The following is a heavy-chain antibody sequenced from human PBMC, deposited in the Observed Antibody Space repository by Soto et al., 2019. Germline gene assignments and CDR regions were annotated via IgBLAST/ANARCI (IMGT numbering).Heavy chain of an antibody. J-gene: IGHJ4*02. D-gene: IGHD1-1*01. V-gene: IGHV3-21*01. CDR1: GFTFSTYS. Sequence: SLSLSCASSGFTFSTYSMNWVRQAPGKGLEWVSSISSSSSYIYNADSVKGRFTISRDNAKNSLYLQMNSLRAEDTAVYYCAREERSHFDSWGQGTLVTVSS. CDR2: ISSSSSYI. CDR3: AREERSHFDS.